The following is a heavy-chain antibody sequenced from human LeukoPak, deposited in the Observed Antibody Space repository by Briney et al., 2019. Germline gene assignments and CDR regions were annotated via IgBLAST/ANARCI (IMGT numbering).Heavy chain of an antibody. V-gene: IGHV3-30-3*01. CDR2: ISYDGSNK. J-gene: IGHJ6*02. D-gene: IGHD2/OR15-2a*01. CDR1: GFTFSSYA. Sequence: GGSLRLSCAASGFTFSSYAMHWVRQAPGKGLEWVAVISYDGSNKYYADSVKGRFTISRDNSKNTLYLQMNSLRAEDTAVYYCAREVVIVPDYYYYGLDVWGQGTTVTVSS. CDR3: AREVVIVPDYYYYGLDV.